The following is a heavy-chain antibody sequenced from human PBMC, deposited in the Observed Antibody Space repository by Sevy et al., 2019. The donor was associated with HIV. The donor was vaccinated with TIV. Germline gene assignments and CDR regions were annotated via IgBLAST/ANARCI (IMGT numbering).Heavy chain of an antibody. CDR1: GITFSDHY. D-gene: IGHD4-17*01. CDR2: ITNSGTTK. J-gene: IGHJ4*02. V-gene: IGHV3-11*04. Sequence: GSLRLSCAASGITFSDHYMSWIRQAPGKGLEWVAYITNSGTTKYYADSVKGRFTISRDIAKNTLHLQMNSLRAEDTAVYYCARDLEFYDYGDYGPAFMPDYWGQGTLVTVSS. CDR3: ARDLEFYDYGDYGPAFMPDY.